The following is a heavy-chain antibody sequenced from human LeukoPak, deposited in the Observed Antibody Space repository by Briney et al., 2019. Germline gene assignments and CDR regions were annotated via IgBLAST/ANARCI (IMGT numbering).Heavy chain of an antibody. CDR3: ARLYAYYYDSSGYSPQYNWFDP. J-gene: IGHJ5*02. CDR1: GYSFTSYW. D-gene: IGHD3-22*01. V-gene: IGHV5-51*01. CDR2: IYPGDSDT. Sequence: GASLKISCKGSGYSFTSYWIGWVRQLPGKGLEWMGIIYPGDSDTRYSPSFQGQVTISADKSISTAYLQWSSLKASDTAMYYCARLYAYYYDSSGYSPQYNWFDPWGQGTLVTVSS.